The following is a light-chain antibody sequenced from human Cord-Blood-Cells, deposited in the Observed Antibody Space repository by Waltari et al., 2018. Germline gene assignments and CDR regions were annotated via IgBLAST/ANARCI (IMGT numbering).Light chain of an antibody. CDR2: AAS. V-gene: IGKV1-39*01. Sequence: EIQMTQSQCSLSAYVGDRVTITCRASASIRSYLNWYQQKPGKAPKLLIYAASSLQSGVPSRFSGSGSGTDFTLTISSLQPEDFATYYCQQSYSTPLTFGGGTKVEIK. CDR3: QQSYSTPLT. CDR1: ASIRSY. J-gene: IGKJ4*01.